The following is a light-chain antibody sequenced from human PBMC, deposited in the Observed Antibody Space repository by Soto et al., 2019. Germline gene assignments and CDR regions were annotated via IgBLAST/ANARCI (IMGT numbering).Light chain of an antibody. CDR2: GAS. V-gene: IGKV3-15*01. CDR3: QQYNNWPPP. CDR1: QSVSSN. Sequence: EIVMTQSPATLSVSPGERATLSCRASQSVSSNLAWYQQKPGPAPRLLIYGASTRATGIPARFSGSGSGTEFTLTISSLQSEDFAVYYCQQYNNWPPPFGQGTRLEMK. J-gene: IGKJ5*01.